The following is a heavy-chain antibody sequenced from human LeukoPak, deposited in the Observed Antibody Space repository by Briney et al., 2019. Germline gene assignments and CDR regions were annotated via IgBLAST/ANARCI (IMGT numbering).Heavy chain of an antibody. CDR2: ISSSGSTI. J-gene: IGHJ4*02. CDR1: GFTFSDYY. Sequence: GGSLRLSCAASGFTFSDYYMSWIRQAPGKGLEWVSYISSSGSTIYYADSVKGRFTISRDNAKNSLYLQMNSLRAEDTAVYYCARALTYYYDSSGFFGDWGQGTLVTVCS. D-gene: IGHD3-22*01. V-gene: IGHV3-11*01. CDR3: ARALTYYYDSSGFFGD.